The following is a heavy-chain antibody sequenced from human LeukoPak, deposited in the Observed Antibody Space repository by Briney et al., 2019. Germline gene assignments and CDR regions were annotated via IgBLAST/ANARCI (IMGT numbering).Heavy chain of an antibody. CDR3: ATDGPFESSDYYDSSGYYL. CDR1: GYTLTELS. D-gene: IGHD3-22*01. J-gene: IGHJ5*02. CDR2: FDPEDGET. V-gene: IGHV1-24*01. Sequence: ASVKVSCKVSGYTLTELSMHWVRQAPGKGLEWMGGFDPEDGETIYAQKFQGRVTMTEDTSTDTAYMELSSLRSEDTAVYYCATDGPFESSDYYDSSGYYLWGQGILVTVSS.